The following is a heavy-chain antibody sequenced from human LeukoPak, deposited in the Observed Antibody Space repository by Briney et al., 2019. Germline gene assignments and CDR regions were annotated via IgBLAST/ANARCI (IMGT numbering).Heavy chain of an antibody. CDR1: GYTFTGYY. CDR2: INPNSGGT. CDR3: ASQLPSQCFDWLTYNWFDP. D-gene: IGHD3-9*01. V-gene: IGHV1-2*02. Sequence: ASVKVSCKASGYTFTGYYMHWVRQAPGQGLEWMGWINPNSGGTNYAQKFQGRVTMTGDTSISTAYMELSRLRSDDTAVYYCASQLPSQCFDWLTYNWFDPWGQGTLVTVSS. J-gene: IGHJ5*02.